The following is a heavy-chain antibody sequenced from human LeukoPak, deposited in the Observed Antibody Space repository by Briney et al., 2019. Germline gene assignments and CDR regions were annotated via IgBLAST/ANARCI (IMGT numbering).Heavy chain of an antibody. D-gene: IGHD4-17*01. Sequence: SETLSLTCAVSGVSISSGGFSWSWIRQAPGKGLEWLGFMYYSGSTHYNPSLKSRITILVDTSKNQFFLNLSSVTAADTALYYCVRGFDYAFYDWGQGTQVTASS. CDR2: MYYSGST. V-gene: IGHV4-30-4*07. CDR3: VRGFDYAFYD. J-gene: IGHJ4*02. CDR1: GVSISSGGFS.